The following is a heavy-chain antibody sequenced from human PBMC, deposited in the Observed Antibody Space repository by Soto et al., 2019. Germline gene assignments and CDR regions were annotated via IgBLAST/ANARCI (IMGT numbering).Heavy chain of an antibody. J-gene: IGHJ4*02. CDR3: ARDLEYSSSLFPY. CDR2: ISSSSSYI. CDR1: GFTFSSYS. V-gene: IGHV3-21*01. Sequence: GGSLRLSCAASGFTFSSYSMNWVRQAPGKGLEWVSSISSSSSYIYYADSVKGRFTISRDNAKNSLYLQMNSLRAEDTAVYYCARDLEYSSSLFPYWGQGTLVTVSS. D-gene: IGHD6-6*01.